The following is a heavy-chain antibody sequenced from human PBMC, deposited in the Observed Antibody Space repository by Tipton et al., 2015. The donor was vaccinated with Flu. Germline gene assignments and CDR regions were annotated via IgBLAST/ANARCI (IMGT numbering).Heavy chain of an antibody. J-gene: IGHJ4*02. V-gene: IGHV4-39*01. CDR1: GGSISSHY. CDR3: ARQGIGFLEDY. D-gene: IGHD3-3*01. CDR2: IYYSGST. Sequence: TLSLTCTVSGGSISSHYWSWIRQPPGKGLEWIGSIYYSGSTYYNPSLKSRVTISVDTSKNQFSLKLSSVTAADTTVYYCARQGIGFLEDYWGQGTLVTVSS.